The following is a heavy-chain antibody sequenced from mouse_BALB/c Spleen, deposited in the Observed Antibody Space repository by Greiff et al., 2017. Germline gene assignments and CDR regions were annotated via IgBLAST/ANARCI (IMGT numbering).Heavy chain of an antibody. Sequence: EVQGVESGGGLVQPGGSLKLSCAASGFTFSSYGMSWVRQTPDKRLELVATINSNGGSTYYPDSVKGRFTISRDNAKNNLYLQMSSLKSEDTAMYYCARDYYGSSYVGYFDVWGAGTTVTVSS. CDR3: ARDYYGSSYVGYFDV. V-gene: IGHV5-6-3*01. D-gene: IGHD1-1*01. CDR1: GFTFSSYG. CDR2: INSNGGST. J-gene: IGHJ1*01.